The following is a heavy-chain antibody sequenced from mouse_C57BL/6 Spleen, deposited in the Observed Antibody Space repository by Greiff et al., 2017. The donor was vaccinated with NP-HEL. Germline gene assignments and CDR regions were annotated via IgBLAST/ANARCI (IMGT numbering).Heavy chain of an antibody. V-gene: IGHV6-6*01. J-gene: IGHJ2*01. D-gene: IGHD2-3*01. Sequence: EVKLVESGGGLVQPGGSMKLSCAASGFTFSDAWMDWVRQSPEKGLEWVAEIRNKANNHATYYAESVKGRFTISRDDSKSSVYLQMNSLRAEDTGIYYCTRVYDGYTTTLDYWGQGTTLTVSS. CDR3: TRVYDGYTTTLDY. CDR2: IRNKANNHAT. CDR1: GFTFSDAW.